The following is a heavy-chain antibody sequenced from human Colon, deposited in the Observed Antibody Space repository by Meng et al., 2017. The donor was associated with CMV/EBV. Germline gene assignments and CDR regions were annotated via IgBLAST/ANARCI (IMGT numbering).Heavy chain of an antibody. D-gene: IGHD3-10*01. V-gene: IGHV3-43*01. CDR2: ISWDGGST. CDR3: VKDRAGVSGSNGMDV. J-gene: IGHJ6*02. Sequence: GGSLRLSCSASGFTFDDYTMHWVRQVPGKGLEWVSLISWDGGSTYYADSVKGRFTISRDNRKNSLFLEMNSLRAEDNGLYYCVKDRAGVSGSNGMDVWGQGTTVTVS. CDR1: GFTFDDYT.